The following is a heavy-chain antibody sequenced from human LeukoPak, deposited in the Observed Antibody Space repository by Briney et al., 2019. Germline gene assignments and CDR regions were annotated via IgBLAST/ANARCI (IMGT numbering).Heavy chain of an antibody. Sequence: ASVQVSCKTSGYTFTSYYIHWLRQAPGQRFEWMGWSDPKSGATKYEHFQGRVTMTRDTSISTAYMELSRLRSDDTAVYYCARDYSGYYYDSSGYTTDYWGQGTLVTVSS. V-gene: IGHV1-2*02. D-gene: IGHD3-22*01. CDR1: GYTFTSYY. J-gene: IGHJ4*02. CDR2: SDPKSGAT. CDR3: ARDYSGYYYDSSGYTTDY.